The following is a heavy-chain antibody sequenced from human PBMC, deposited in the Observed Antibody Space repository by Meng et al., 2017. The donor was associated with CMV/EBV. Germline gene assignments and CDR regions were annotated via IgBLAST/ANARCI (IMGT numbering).Heavy chain of an antibody. CDR2: ISSSGSTI. V-gene: IGHV3-48*03. D-gene: IGHD3-3*01. CDR3: ARVVQYYDFWSGYYRLGWFDP. J-gene: IGHJ5*02. Sequence: SLRISCEASGFTFSGYKMNWVRQAPGKGLEWVSYISSSGSTIYYADSVKGRFTISRDNAKNSLYLQMNSLRAEDTAVYYCARVVQYYDFWSGYYRLGWFDPWGQGTLVTVSS. CDR1: GFTFSGYK.